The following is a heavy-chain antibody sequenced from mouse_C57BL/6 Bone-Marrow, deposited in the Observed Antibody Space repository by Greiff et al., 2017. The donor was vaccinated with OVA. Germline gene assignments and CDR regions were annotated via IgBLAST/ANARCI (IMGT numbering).Heavy chain of an antibody. Sequence: QVQLQQPGAELVKPGASVKLSCKASGYTFTSYWMHWVKQRPGQGLEWIGMIHPNSGSTNYNEKFKSKATLTVDKSSSTAYMQLSSLTSEDSAVYYCAREGDYYYGSRERFAYWGQGTLVTVSA. CDR2: IHPNSGST. J-gene: IGHJ3*01. V-gene: IGHV1-64*01. D-gene: IGHD1-1*01. CDR1: GYTFTSYW. CDR3: AREGDYYYGSRERFAY.